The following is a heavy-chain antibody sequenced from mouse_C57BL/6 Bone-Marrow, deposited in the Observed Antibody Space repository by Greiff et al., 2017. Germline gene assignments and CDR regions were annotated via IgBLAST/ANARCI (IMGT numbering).Heavy chain of an antibody. Sequence: QVQLQQSGPELVKPGASVKISCKASGYAFSSSWMNWVKQRPGQGLEWIGRIYPGDGDTNYNGKFKGKATLTADKSSSTAYMQLSSLTSEDSAVYFCARRRNGDAMGYWGQGTSVTVSS. J-gene: IGHJ4*01. CDR2: IYPGDGDT. V-gene: IGHV1-82*01. CDR1: GYAFSSSW. CDR3: ARRRNGDAMGY.